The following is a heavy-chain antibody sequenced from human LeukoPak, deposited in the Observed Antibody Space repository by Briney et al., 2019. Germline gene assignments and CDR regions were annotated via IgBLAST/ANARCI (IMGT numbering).Heavy chain of an antibody. CDR2: INHSGST. Sequence: SETLSLTCAVYGGSFSGYYWSWIRQPPGKGLEWIGEINHSGSTNYNPSLKSRVTISVDTSKNQFSLKLSSVTAADTAVYYCARVNYDFWSGYYERCYGMDVWGQGTTVTVSS. J-gene: IGHJ6*02. CDR3: ARVNYDFWSGYYERCYGMDV. CDR1: GGSFSGYY. D-gene: IGHD3-3*01. V-gene: IGHV4-34*01.